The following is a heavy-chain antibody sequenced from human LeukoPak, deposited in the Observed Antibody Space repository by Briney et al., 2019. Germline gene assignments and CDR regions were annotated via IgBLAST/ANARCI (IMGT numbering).Heavy chain of an antibody. V-gene: IGHV4-39*01. CDR2: IYYSGST. D-gene: IGHD1-14*01. J-gene: IGHJ4*02. CDR1: GFTFSSYG. CDR3: AGLNPDY. Sequence: WGTLRLSCAASGFTFSSYGMSWIPQAQGKGLEGIGSIYYSGSTYYNPSLKSRVTISVDTSKNQFSLKLSSVTAADTAVYYCAGLNPDYWGQGTLVTVSS.